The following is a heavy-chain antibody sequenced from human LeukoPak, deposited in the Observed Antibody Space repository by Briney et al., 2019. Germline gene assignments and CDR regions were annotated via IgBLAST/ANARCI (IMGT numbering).Heavy chain of an antibody. Sequence: GGSLRLSCITSGFTVSRYAMSWVRQVPGKGLEWVASITNNNGKTYYADSVKGRFTISRDESENTVYLQMNSLRAEDTAVYYCAKDHPSSGWPTFEYWGQGTLVTASP. CDR3: AKDHPSSGWPTFEY. CDR2: ITNNNGKT. D-gene: IGHD6-19*01. J-gene: IGHJ4*02. V-gene: IGHV3-23*01. CDR1: GFTVSRYA.